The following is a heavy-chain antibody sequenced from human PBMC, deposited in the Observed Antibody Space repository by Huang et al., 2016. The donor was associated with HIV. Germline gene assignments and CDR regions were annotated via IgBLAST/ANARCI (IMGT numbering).Heavy chain of an antibody. CDR2: ISASSGAT. D-gene: IGHD3-22*01. CDR3: ARDPKYHRIGYYRQRRGIDI. Sequence: QIQLMQSGPELKQPGASVKVSCKASGYTFTSYGITWVRQAPGQGPEWMGWISASSGATEYAQKCQGRVTLTTDTSTNIAYMELRSLRSDDTAKYYCARDPKYHRIGYYRQRRGIDIWGQGTMVIVSS. V-gene: IGHV1-18*01. CDR1: GYTFTSYG. J-gene: IGHJ3*02.